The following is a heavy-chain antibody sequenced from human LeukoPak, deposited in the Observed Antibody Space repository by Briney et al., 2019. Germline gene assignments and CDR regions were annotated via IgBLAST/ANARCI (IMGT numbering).Heavy chain of an antibody. CDR2: IYYSGST. CDR1: GGSITTYY. CDR3: ASIRGNGDFSLVFDY. V-gene: IGHV4-59*08. Sequence: SETLSLTCSVSGGSITTYYWSWIRQPPGKGLEWIGYIYYSGSTNYNPSLRSRVTISVDTSKNQFSLKLTSVTAADTAVYYCASIRGNGDFSLVFDYWGQGTLVTVSS. J-gene: IGHJ4*02. D-gene: IGHD4-17*01.